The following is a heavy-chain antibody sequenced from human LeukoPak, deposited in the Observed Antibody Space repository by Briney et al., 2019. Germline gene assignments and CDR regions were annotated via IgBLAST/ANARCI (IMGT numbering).Heavy chain of an antibody. D-gene: IGHD5-18*01. V-gene: IGHV1-69*04. J-gene: IGHJ5*01. Sequence: SVNVSCQASGGIHSSYAISWVGQAPGRGLEWMGRIIPIFGISNYAQKFQGRVTITADKSTSTAYMELRSLRSEDTAVYYFARERTSVDTAMVFYCFDPWGQGTLVTVSS. CDR1: GGIHSSYA. CDR2: IIPIFGIS. CDR3: ARERTSVDTAMVFYCFDP.